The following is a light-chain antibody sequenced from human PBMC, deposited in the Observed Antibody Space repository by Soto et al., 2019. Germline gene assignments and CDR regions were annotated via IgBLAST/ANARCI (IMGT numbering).Light chain of an antibody. Sequence: DIQMTQSPSSLSSSLGDRATITCRASQGVSNYLVWYQQKPGKVPHLLIYAASTLQSGVPSRFSGGGSGTDFTLTINSLQPEDVAVYYCQKYNSAPYTFGQGTRLEIK. V-gene: IGKV1-27*01. J-gene: IGKJ2*01. CDR2: AAS. CDR1: QGVSNY. CDR3: QKYNSAPYT.